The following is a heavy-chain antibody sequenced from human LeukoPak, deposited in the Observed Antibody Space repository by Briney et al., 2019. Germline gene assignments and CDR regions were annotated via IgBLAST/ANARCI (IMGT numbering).Heavy chain of an antibody. Sequence: PGGSLRLSCAASGFTFSSYSMNWVRQAPGKGLEWVSAISTSGSSIYYADSVKGRFTISRDNAKNSLYLLMNSLRAEDTAVYYCARDGYYYYGSGSYYNRGFDYWGQGTLVTVSS. CDR2: ISTSGSSI. CDR1: GFTFSSYS. J-gene: IGHJ4*02. D-gene: IGHD3-10*01. CDR3: ARDGYYYYGSGSYYNRGFDY. V-gene: IGHV3-21*06.